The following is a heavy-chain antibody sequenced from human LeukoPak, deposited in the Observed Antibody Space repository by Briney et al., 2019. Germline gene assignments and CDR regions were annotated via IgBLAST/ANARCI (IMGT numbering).Heavy chain of an antibody. CDR2: ISYDGSNK. J-gene: IGHJ4*02. D-gene: IGHD2-15*01. CDR3: ARLLSGN. Sequence: GRSLRLSCAASGFTFSSYAMHWVRQAPGKGLEWVAVISYDGSNKYYADSVRGRFTISRDNSKNTLYLQMNSLRAEDTAVYYCARLLSGNWGQGTLVTVSS. CDR1: GFTFSSYA. V-gene: IGHV3-30-3*01.